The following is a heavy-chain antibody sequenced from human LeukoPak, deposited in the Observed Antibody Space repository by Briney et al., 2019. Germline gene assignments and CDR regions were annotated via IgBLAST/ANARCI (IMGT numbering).Heavy chain of an antibody. D-gene: IGHD1-26*01. CDR2: INPSGGST. Sequence: GASVKVSCKASGYTFTSYYMHWVRQAPGQGLEWMGIINPSGGSTSYAQKFQGRVTMTRDTSTSTVYMGLSSLRSEDTAVYYCARVGATTDFDYWGQGTLVTVSS. CDR1: GYTFTSYY. V-gene: IGHV1-46*01. J-gene: IGHJ4*02. CDR3: ARVGATTDFDY.